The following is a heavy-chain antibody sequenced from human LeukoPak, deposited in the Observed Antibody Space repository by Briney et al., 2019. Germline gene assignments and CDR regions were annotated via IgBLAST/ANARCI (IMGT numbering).Heavy chain of an antibody. D-gene: IGHD3-3*01. Sequence: GASVKVSCKASGYTFTGYYMHWVRQAPGQGLEWMGWINPNSGGTNYAQKFQGRVTMTRDTSISTAYMELSRLRSDDTAVYYCARGVTIFGVVIIPYFQHWGQGTLVTVSS. V-gene: IGHV1-2*02. CDR1: GYTFTGYY. CDR3: ARGVTIFGVVIIPYFQH. J-gene: IGHJ1*01. CDR2: INPNSGGT.